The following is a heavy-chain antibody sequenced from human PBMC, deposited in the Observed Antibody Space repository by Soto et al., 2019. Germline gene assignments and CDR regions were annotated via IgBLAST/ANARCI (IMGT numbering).Heavy chain of an antibody. CDR3: AKGRGTIVVTDAYDI. D-gene: IGHD3-22*01. CDR2: LSWNSGFS. CDR1: GFSFDDYT. Sequence: PGGSLSLSCGGSGFSFDDYTMHWVRQAPGKGPEWVASLSWNSGFSGYADSVKGRFTISRDNAQSSVHLQMNNLRTEDTALYYCAKGRGTIVVTDAYDIWGQGTMVTVSS. J-gene: IGHJ3*02. V-gene: IGHV3-9*01.